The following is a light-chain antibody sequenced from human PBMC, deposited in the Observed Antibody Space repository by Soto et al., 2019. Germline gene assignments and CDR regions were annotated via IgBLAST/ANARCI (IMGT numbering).Light chain of an antibody. CDR3: QQIHTSPVT. Sequence: DIQMTQSPSSLSASVGDRVIITCRAGQNIGAYLNWYQHKPGKAPSLLIFFASTLQAGVPSRFSGSGSGTHFSLTISNLQPEDFATYYCQQIHTSPVTFGQGTKVDIK. V-gene: IGKV1-39*01. CDR2: FAS. CDR1: QNIGAY. J-gene: IGKJ1*01.